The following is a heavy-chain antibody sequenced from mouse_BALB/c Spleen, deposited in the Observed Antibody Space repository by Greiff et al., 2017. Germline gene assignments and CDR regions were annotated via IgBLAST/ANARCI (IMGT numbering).Heavy chain of an antibody. J-gene: IGHJ3*01. Sequence: QVQLQQPGAELVRPGASVKLSCKASGYTFTSYWINWVKQRPGQGLEWIGNIYPSDSYTNYNQKFKDKATLTVDKSSSTAYMQLSSPTSEDSAVYYCASQYGNYVRSFAYWGQGTLVTVSA. V-gene: IGHV1-69*02. D-gene: IGHD2-10*02. CDR3: ASQYGNYVRSFAY. CDR2: IYPSDSYT. CDR1: GYTFTSYW.